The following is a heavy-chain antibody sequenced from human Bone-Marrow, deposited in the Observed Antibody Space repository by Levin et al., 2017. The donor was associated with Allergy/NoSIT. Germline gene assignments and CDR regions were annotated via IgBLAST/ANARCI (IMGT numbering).Heavy chain of an antibody. Sequence: ASVKVSCQASGYPFRDHYIHWVRQAPGQGLEWMGWINPDTGDTNYGQKFQGRVTMTRHTSISTAYMELTGLRSDDTATSYCASVINHSDPIGYLPTLDYWGQGTLITVSS. V-gene: IGHV1-2*02. CDR1: GYPFRDHY. CDR2: INPDTGDT. J-gene: IGHJ4*02. D-gene: IGHD3-22*01. CDR3: ASVINHSDPIGYLPTLDY.